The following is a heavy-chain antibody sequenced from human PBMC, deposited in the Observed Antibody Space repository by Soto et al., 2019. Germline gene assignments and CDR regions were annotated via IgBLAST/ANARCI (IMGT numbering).Heavy chain of an antibody. CDR1: GFTFSSYA. J-gene: IGHJ5*02. D-gene: IGHD3-10*01. CDR3: ASEPRYYYGSGSDH. Sequence: QVQLVESGGGVVQPGRSLRLSCAASGFTFSSYAMHWVRQAPGKGLEWVAVISYDGSNKYYADSVKGRFNISRDISKNTLYLQMNSLRAADTAVYYCASEPRYYYGSGSDHWGQGTLVTVSS. V-gene: IGHV3-30-3*01. CDR2: ISYDGSNK.